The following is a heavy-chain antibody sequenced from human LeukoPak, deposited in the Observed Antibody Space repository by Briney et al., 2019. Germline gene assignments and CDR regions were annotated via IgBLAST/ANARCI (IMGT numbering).Heavy chain of an antibody. Sequence: PSETLSLTCAVSGYSISSGYYWGWIRQPPGKGLEWIGSIYHSGSTYYNPSLKSRGTISVDTSKNQFSLKLSSVTAADTAVYYCARLLPDSSSCFDYWGQGTLVTVSS. CDR3: ARLLPDSSSCFDY. V-gene: IGHV4-38-2*01. CDR1: GYSISSGYY. CDR2: IYHSGST. D-gene: IGHD6-6*01. J-gene: IGHJ4*02.